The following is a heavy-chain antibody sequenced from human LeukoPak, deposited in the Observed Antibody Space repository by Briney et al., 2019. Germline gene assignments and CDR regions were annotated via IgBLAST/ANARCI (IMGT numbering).Heavy chain of an antibody. Sequence: GGSLRLSCAASGFTFSTYAMSWVRQAPGKGLEWVSGFSDNGGTSYYADSVKGRLTISRDNSKNTLYLQMNSLRAEDTAVYYCAKVFVTGMSYMHHRGQGTLVTVSS. CDR2: FSDNGGTS. D-gene: IGHD2-21*02. V-gene: IGHV3-23*01. J-gene: IGHJ1*01. CDR3: AKVFVTGMSYMHH. CDR1: GFTFSTYA.